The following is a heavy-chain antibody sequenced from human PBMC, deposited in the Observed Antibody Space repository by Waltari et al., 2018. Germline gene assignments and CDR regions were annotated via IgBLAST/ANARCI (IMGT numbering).Heavy chain of an antibody. V-gene: IGHV3-23*01. CDR3: AKRGDSGYYFDY. Sequence: EVQILESGGNLVQSGGFLRLSCAASGFTFSRHSMNWVRQAPGKGLEWVSSITAGSSSVNYADSVKGRFTISRDNSKNTLYLQMSSLTAEDTAVYYCAKRGDSGYYFDYWGQGTLVTVSS. D-gene: IGHD5-12*01. J-gene: IGHJ4*02. CDR2: ITAGSSSV. CDR1: GFTFSRHS.